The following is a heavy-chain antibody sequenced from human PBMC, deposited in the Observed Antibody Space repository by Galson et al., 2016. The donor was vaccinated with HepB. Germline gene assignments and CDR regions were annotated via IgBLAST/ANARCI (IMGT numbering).Heavy chain of an antibody. J-gene: IGHJ4*02. V-gene: IGHV4-59*02. CDR1: GGSVSSDS. D-gene: IGHD6-13*01. CDR3: ARLRRVGAAGSDSYHSMDV. CDR2: IHYSGST. Sequence: SETLSLTCSVSGGSVSSDSWSWIRQPPGKGLEWIAYIHYSGSTDYNPSLKSRVSISLDTSKNQFSLRLTSVTAADTAVYFCARLRRVGAAGSDSYHSMDVWGQGTLVSVSS.